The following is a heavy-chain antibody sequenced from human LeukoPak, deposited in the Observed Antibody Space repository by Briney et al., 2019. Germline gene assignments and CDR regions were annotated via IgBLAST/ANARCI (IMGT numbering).Heavy chain of an antibody. CDR1: GGSISSSSYY. Sequence: SETLSLTRTVSGGSISSSSYYWGWIRQPPGKGLEWIGSIYYSGSTYYNPSLKSRVTISVDTSKNQFSLKLSSVTAVDTAVYYCASKLFEYSSSEGAFDIWGQGTMVTVSS. D-gene: IGHD6-6*01. V-gene: IGHV4-39*01. CDR2: IYYSGST. CDR3: ASKLFEYSSSEGAFDI. J-gene: IGHJ3*02.